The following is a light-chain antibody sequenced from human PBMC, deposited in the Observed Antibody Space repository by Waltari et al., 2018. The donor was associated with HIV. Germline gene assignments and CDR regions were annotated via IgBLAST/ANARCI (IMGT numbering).Light chain of an antibody. Sequence: HSALTQPASVSGSPGQSITIPCTGTSSDVGGYNYVSWYRLHPGEVPKLMIFDVNNRPSGVSNRFSGSKSGNTASLTISGLQAEDEADYYCSSYTSSSIVIFGGGTKVTVL. CDR1: SSDVGGYNY. V-gene: IGLV2-14*03. J-gene: IGLJ2*01. CDR2: DVN. CDR3: SSYTSSSIVI.